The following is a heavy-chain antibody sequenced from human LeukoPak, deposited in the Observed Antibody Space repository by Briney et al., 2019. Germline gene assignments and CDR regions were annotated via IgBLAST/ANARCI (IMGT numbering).Heavy chain of an antibody. Sequence: GGSLRLSCAASGFTFSTYSMNWVRQAPGQRPEWVASISDGGNDAHYADSLKGRFVISRDNARNSLYLQIDRLRVEDTGVYYCASPTGYWGRGTLVTVSS. D-gene: IGHD2-15*01. V-gene: IGHV3-21*03. CDR1: GFTFSTYS. J-gene: IGHJ4*02. CDR2: ISDGGNDA. CDR3: ASPTGY.